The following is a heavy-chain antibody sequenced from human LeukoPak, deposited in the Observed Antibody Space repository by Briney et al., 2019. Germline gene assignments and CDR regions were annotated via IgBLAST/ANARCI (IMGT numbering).Heavy chain of an antibody. CDR2: IYASGST. V-gene: IGHV4-4*07. CDR3: ASLITMYRRGAT. CDR1: GGSTSSYY. Sequence: SETLSLTCTVSGGSTSSYYWSWIRQPAGKGLEWIGRIYASGSTTYNPSLKSRVTISLDTSKNQFSLKLRSVTAADTAVYYCASLITMYRRGATWGQGTLVTVSS. J-gene: IGHJ5*02. D-gene: IGHD3-10*02.